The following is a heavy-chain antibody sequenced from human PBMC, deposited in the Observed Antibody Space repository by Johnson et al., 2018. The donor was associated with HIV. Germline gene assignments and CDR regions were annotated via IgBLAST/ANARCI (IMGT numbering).Heavy chain of an antibody. CDR1: GFTFSSYA. CDR3: AKNNQVWGLLPVDALDI. J-gene: IGHJ3*02. D-gene: IGHD1-26*01. CDR2: ISYDGSNK. V-gene: IGHV3-30*04. Sequence: QVQLVESGGGVVQPGRSLRLSCVASGFTFSSYAMHWVRQAPGKGLEWVAVISYDGSNKYYADSVKGRFTISRDNSKNTLYLQVNSLRPEDTAVYYCAKNNQVWGLLPVDALDIWGQGTLITVSS.